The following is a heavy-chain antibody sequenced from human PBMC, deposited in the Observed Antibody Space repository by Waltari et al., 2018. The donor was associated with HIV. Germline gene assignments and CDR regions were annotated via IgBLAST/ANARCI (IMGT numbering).Heavy chain of an antibody. CDR2: IKENGSEI. V-gene: IGHV3-7*01. J-gene: IGHJ4*02. Sequence: EVRLVESGGGLVQPGGSLRLSCVASGFTFSSSWMTWVRQAPGKGRGWVANIKENGSEIHYVDSVKGRFTISRDNAKNSLYLQMNSLRAEDTAVYYCARRQQLTDWGQGTLVTVSS. CDR1: GFTFSSSW. CDR3: ARRQQLTD. D-gene: IGHD6-13*01.